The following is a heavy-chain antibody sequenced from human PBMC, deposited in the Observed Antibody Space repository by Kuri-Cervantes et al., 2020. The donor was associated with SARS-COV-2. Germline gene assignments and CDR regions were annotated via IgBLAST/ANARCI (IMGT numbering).Heavy chain of an antibody. J-gene: IGHJ6*02. CDR2: ISSSSSYI. Sequence: GGSLRLSCAASGFTFSNAWMSWVRQAPGKGLEWVSSISSSSSYIYYADSVKGRFTISRDNAKNSLYLQMNSLRAEDTAVYYCVRDLGILTGYYSHYYYYGMDVWGQGTTVTVSS. V-gene: IGHV3-21*01. D-gene: IGHD3-9*01. CDR1: GFTFSNAW. CDR3: VRDLGILTGYYSHYYYYGMDV.